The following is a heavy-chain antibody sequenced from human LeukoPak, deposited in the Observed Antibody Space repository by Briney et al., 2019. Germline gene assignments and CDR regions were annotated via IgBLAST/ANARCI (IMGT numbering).Heavy chain of an antibody. D-gene: IGHD1-1*01. CDR3: ARGARYSYFDY. Sequence: AGASLRLSCAASGLIFIDYGMSWVRQAPGKGLEWVSVISGSGSSTYYADSVKGRFTISRDNSKNTLFLQMNSLRAEDTAVYYCARGARYSYFDYWGQGTLVTVSS. CDR2: ISGSGSST. V-gene: IGHV3-23*01. CDR1: GLIFIDYG. J-gene: IGHJ4*02.